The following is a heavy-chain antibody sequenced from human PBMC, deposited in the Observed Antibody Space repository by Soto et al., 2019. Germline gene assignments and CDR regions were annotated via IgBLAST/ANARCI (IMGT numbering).Heavy chain of an antibody. D-gene: IGHD3-3*01. Sequence: QVQLVESGGGVVQPGRSLRLSCAASGFTFSSYAIHWVRQAPGKGLEWVALISYDGSNKYYEDSVKGRFTISRDNSKNTLYLQMNSLRAEDTAVYYCARHKRDLRFLEWSYYFDYWGQGTLVTVSS. CDR3: ARHKRDLRFLEWSYYFDY. CDR2: ISYDGSNK. J-gene: IGHJ4*02. V-gene: IGHV3-30-3*01. CDR1: GFTFSSYA.